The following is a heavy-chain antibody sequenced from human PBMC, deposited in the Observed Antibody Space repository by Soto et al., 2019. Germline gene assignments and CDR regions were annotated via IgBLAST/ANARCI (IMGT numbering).Heavy chain of an antibody. J-gene: IGHJ4*02. V-gene: IGHV4-39*01. CDR1: GGSISSSSYY. CDR2: IYYSGST. CDR3: ARLGFYGDPYYFDY. Sequence: QLQLQESGPGLVKPSETLSLTCTVSGGSISSSSYYWGWIRQPPGKGLEWIGSIYYSGSTYYNPSLKSRVTISVDTSKNQFSLKLSSVTAADTAVYYCARLGFYGDPYYFDYWGQGTLVTVSS. D-gene: IGHD4-17*01.